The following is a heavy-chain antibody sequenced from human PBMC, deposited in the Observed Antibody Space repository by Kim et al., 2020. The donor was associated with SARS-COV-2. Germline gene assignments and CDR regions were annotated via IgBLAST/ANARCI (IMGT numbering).Heavy chain of an antibody. Sequence: SETLSLTCTVSGGSISSSSYYWGWIRQPPGKGLEWIGSIYYSGSTYYNPSLKSRVTISVDTSKNQFSLKLSSVTAADTAVYYCASDRIVGATYFDYWGQGTLVTVSS. V-gene: IGHV4-39*01. CDR1: GGSISSSSYY. CDR2: IYYSGST. J-gene: IGHJ4*02. D-gene: IGHD1-26*01. CDR3: ASDRIVGATYFDY.